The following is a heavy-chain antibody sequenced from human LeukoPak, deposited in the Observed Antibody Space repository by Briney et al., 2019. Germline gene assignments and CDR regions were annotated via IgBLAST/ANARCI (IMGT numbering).Heavy chain of an antibody. D-gene: IGHD1-1*01. Sequence: SETLSLTCTVSGGSISSSSYYWGWIRQPPGKGLEWIGSIYYSGSTYYNPSLKSRVTTYVDTSKNQFSLNLNSVTAADTAVYYCARRNRGVGTSPDYWGQGTLVTVSS. J-gene: IGHJ4*02. CDR2: IYYSGST. CDR3: ARRNRGVGTSPDY. CDR1: GGSISSSSYY. V-gene: IGHV4-39*01.